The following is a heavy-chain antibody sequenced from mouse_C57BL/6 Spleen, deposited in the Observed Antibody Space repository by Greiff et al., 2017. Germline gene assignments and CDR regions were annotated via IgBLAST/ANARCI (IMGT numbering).Heavy chain of an antibody. J-gene: IGHJ3*01. V-gene: IGHV3-6*01. D-gene: IGHD1-1*01. Sequence: DVKLQESGPGLVKPSQSLSLTCSVTGYSITSGYYWNWIRQFPGNKLEWMGYISYDGSNNYNPSLKNRISITRDTSKNQFFLKLNSVTTEDTATYYCATLSTTVVGRGSWFAYWGQGTLVTVSA. CDR3: ATLSTTVVGRGSWFAY. CDR1: GYSITSGYY. CDR2: ISYDGSN.